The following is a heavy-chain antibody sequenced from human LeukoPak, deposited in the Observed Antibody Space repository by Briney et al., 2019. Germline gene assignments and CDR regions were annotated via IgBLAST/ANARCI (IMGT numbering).Heavy chain of an antibody. V-gene: IGHV3-23*01. Sequence: GGSLRLSCAASGFIFNNSGMGLVRQAPGRGLEWVSAISASGLTAYYGDSVKGRFTISRDNAKNTLYLHMSSLRGEDTAIYYCTENTWGRGTRVTVSS. J-gene: IGHJ4*02. CDR2: ISASGLTA. CDR3: TENT. CDR1: GFIFNNSG.